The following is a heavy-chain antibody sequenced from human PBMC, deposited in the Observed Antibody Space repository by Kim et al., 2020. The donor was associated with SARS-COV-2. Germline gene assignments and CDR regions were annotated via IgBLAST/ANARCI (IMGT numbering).Heavy chain of an antibody. CDR1: GFTFSSYG. V-gene: IGHV3-33*01. CDR2: IWYDGSNK. D-gene: IGHD6-13*01. CDR3: ARDSSSWYFDY. Sequence: GGSLRLSCAASGFTFSSYGMHWVRQAPGKGLEWVAVIWYDGSNKYYADSVQGRFTISRDNSKNTLYLQMNSLRAEDTAVYYCARDSSSWYFDYWGQGTLVTGSA. J-gene: IGHJ4*02.